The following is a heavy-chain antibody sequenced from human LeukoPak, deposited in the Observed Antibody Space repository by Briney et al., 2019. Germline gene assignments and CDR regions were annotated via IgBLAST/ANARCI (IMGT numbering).Heavy chain of an antibody. J-gene: IGHJ3*02. D-gene: IGHD1-26*01. Sequence: ETLSLTCAVSGGSISTNNWWTWVRQPPGNGLEWIGEIHHSGSTDYNPSLKSRVTISPDKSKNQFSLTLTSVTAADTAVYFCARAPLSGTYYTDAFDIWGQGTMVTVSS. V-gene: IGHV4-4*01. CDR2: IHHSGST. CDR3: ARAPLSGTYYTDAFDI. CDR1: GGSISTNNW.